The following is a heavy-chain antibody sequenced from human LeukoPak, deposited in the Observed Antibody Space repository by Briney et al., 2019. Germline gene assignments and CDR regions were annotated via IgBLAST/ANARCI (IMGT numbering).Heavy chain of an antibody. CDR1: GYSISSGYY. CDR2: IYHSGST. J-gene: IGHJ3*02. Sequence: SETLSLTCAVSGYSISSGYYWGWIRQPPGKGLEWIGSIYHSGSTYYNPSLKSRVTISVDTSKNQFSLKLSSVTAADTAVYYCARPLTDPYWNDAFGIWGQGTMVTVSS. CDR3: ARPLTDPYWNDAFGI. V-gene: IGHV4-38-2*01. D-gene: IGHD1-14*01.